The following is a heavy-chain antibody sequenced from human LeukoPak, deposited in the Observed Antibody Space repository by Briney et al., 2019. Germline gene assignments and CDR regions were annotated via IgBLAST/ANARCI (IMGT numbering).Heavy chain of an antibody. CDR2: SRNKANSYST. Sequence: GGSLRLSCAASGFTFSDHYMDWVRQAPRKGLEWVGRSRNKANSYSTEYAASVKGRFAISRDDSKTSLYLQMNSLKTEDTAVYYCAVNMIRGVIDYWGQGTLVTVSS. CDR3: AVNMIRGVIDY. V-gene: IGHV3-72*01. J-gene: IGHJ4*02. CDR1: GFTFSDHY. D-gene: IGHD3-10*01.